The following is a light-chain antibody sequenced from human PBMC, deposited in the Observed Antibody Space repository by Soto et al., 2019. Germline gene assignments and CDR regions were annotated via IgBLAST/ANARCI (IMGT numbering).Light chain of an antibody. V-gene: IGKV3-15*01. Sequence: EKVVTKSPATVSVSPGERGTLFCRASQSVSSNLAWYQQKPGQAPRLLIYGASTRATDIPVRFSGSGSGTEFTLTISSLQSEDFAVYYCQQYNDWPRTFGQGTKVDIK. CDR3: QQYNDWPRT. CDR2: GAS. CDR1: QSVSSN. J-gene: IGKJ1*01.